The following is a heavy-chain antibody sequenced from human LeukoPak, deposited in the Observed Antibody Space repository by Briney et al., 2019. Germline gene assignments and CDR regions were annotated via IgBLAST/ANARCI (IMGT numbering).Heavy chain of an antibody. CDR3: ARVGGDGSRLADY. Sequence: GGSLRLSCAASGFTFSSYAMHWVRQAPGKGLEYVSAISSNGGSTYYANSVKGRFTISRDNSKNTLYLQMGSLRAEDMAVYYCARVGGDGSRLADYWGQGTLVTVSS. CDR1: GFTFSSYA. J-gene: IGHJ4*02. V-gene: IGHV3-64*01. D-gene: IGHD2-21*02. CDR2: ISSNGGST.